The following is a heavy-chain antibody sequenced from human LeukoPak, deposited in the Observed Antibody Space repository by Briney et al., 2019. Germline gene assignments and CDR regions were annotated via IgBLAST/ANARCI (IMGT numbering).Heavy chain of an antibody. D-gene: IGHD3-3*01. V-gene: IGHV3-23*01. J-gene: IGHJ6*02. Sequence: GSLRLSCAASGFTFSSYSMSWGRQAPGKGLEWVSAISGSGGSTYYAGSVKGRFTISRDNSKNTLYLQMNSLRAEDTAVYYCAISYDFWSGYLLYYYYGMDVWGQGTTVTVSS. CDR1: GFTFSSYS. CDR3: AISYDFWSGYLLYYYYGMDV. CDR2: ISGSGGST.